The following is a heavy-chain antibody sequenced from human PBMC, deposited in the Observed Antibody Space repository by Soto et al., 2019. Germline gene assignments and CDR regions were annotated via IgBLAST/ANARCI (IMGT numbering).Heavy chain of an antibody. J-gene: IGHJ6*02. V-gene: IGHV3-30*18. D-gene: IGHD2-2*03. CDR2: ISYDGSNK. Sequence: GGSLRLSCAASGFTFSSYGMHWVRQAPGKGLEWVAVISYDGSNKYYADSVKGRFTISRDNSKNTLYLQMNSLRAEDTAVYYCAKDGLDIVVVPDDYTYYYYGMDVWGQGTTVTVSS. CDR1: GFTFSSYG. CDR3: AKDGLDIVVVPDDYTYYYYGMDV.